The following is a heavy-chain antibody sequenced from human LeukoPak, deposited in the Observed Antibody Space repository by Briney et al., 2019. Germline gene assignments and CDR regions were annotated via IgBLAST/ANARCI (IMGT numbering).Heavy chain of an antibody. CDR3: ARDPGVLSPGFYYYYMDV. V-gene: IGHV4-38-2*02. CDR2: IYHSGRT. D-gene: IGHD1-14*01. Sequence: PSETLSLTCTVSGYSISSGYYWGWIRQPPGKGLEWIGSIYHSGRTFYNPSLKSRVTISVDTSKNQFSLKLTSVTAADTAVYYCARDPGVLSPGFYYYYMDVWGKGTTVTVSS. CDR1: GYSISSGYY. J-gene: IGHJ6*03.